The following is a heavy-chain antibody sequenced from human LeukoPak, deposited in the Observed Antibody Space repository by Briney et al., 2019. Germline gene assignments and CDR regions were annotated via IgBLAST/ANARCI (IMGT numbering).Heavy chain of an antibody. J-gene: IGHJ4*02. D-gene: IGHD3-9*01. Sequence: SVKVSCKASGGTFSSYAISWVRQAPGQGLEWMGGIIPIFGTANYAQKFQGRVTITADESTSTAYMELSSLRSEDTAVYYCARDPDYDILTGSPISDYWGQGTLVTVSS. CDR1: GGTFSSYA. CDR2: IIPIFGTA. CDR3: ARDPDYDILTGSPISDY. V-gene: IGHV1-69*01.